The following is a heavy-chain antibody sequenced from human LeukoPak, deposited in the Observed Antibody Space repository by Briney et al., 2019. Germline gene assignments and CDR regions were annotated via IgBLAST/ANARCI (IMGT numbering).Heavy chain of an antibody. CDR3: ATCVKYSGYDSDAFDI. CDR2: IIPILGIA. Sequence: GASVKVSCKASGGTFSSYAISWVRQAPGQGLEWMGRIIPILGIANYAQKFQGRVTITADKSTSTAYMELRSLRSDDTAVYYCATCVKYSGYDSDAFDIWGQGTMVTVSS. J-gene: IGHJ3*02. V-gene: IGHV1-69*04. CDR1: GGTFSSYA. D-gene: IGHD5-12*01.